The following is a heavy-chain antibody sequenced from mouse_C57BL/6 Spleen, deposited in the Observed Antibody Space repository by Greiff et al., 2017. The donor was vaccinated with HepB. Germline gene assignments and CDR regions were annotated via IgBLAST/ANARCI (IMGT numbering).Heavy chain of an antibody. J-gene: IGHJ3*01. Sequence: QVQLKQPGAELVMPGASVKLSCKASGYTFTSYWMHWVKQRPGQGLEWIGEIDPSDSYTNYNQKFKGKSTLTVDKSSSTAYMQLSSLTSEDSAVYYCARVDYSFAYWGQGTLVTVSA. CDR2: IDPSDSYT. D-gene: IGHD2-4*01. CDR3: ARVDYSFAY. V-gene: IGHV1-69*01. CDR1: GYTFTSYW.